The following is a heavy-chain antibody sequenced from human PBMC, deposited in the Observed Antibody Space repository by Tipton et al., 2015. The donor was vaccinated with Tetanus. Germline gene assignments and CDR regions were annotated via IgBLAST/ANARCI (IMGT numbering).Heavy chain of an antibody. V-gene: IGHV1-69*01. CDR1: GGTFKTYA. CDR3: AREAINSEDRRAFDV. Sequence: PGAEVKKPGSSVRVSCKTSGGTFKTYAISWVRQAPGQGLEWMGGIFPLYGTSNYAPKFQGRVTITADEPTGTAYMELRSLTSADTAIYYCAREAINSEDRRAFDVWGQGTMVTVSP. D-gene: IGHD3-22*01. J-gene: IGHJ3*01. CDR2: IFPLYGTS.